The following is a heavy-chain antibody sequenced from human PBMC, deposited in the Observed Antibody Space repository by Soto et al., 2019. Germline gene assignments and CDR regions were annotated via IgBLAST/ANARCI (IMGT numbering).Heavy chain of an antibody. CDR2: ITSYNGNT. J-gene: IGHJ3*02. CDR3: ARSRSGWYDAFDI. CDR1: GYTFSSLG. V-gene: IGHV1-18*01. D-gene: IGHD6-19*01. Sequence: APVKVSWKAFGYTFSSLGIYWVRQAPGQGLEWMGWITSYNGNTNYAQRLQDRVTMTTDTSTSTAYMELRSLRSDDTAVYYCARSRSGWYDAFDIWGQGTMVTVSS.